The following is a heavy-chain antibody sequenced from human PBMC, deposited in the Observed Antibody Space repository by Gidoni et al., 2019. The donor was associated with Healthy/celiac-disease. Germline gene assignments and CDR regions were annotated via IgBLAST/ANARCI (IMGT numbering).Heavy chain of an antibody. V-gene: IGHV3-53*01. Sequence: VGLLEFGRGLSQPWGSLRLSCTASGFTVSSNYMSWVRQDPGKGLELVSGIDSGGSTYSADSVKARFTIYRDNYKNTLYLQKNRWRAEDTAVYYCARSPARGPQWFDPWGQGTLVTVSS. J-gene: IGHJ5*02. CDR3: ARSPARGPQWFDP. CDR2: IDSGGST. D-gene: IGHD2-2*01. CDR1: GFTVSSNY.